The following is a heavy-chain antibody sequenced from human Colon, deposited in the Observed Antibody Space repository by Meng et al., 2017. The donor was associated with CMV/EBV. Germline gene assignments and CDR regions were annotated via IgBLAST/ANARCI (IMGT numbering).Heavy chain of an antibody. CDR2: IRSDGSAT. CDR1: GYTFSDYY. V-gene: IGHV1-2*02. J-gene: IGHJ4*02. Sequence: VLLVKAGAEAKKPSASLNVSCKTSGYTFSDYYMHWLRQAPGQGLEWMGWIRSDGSATNYAQKFRGRVTMTREASVSTAYMELSGLTSDDTAVYFCVRSSGWSLFDYWGPGALVTVSS. CDR3: VRSSGWSLFDY. D-gene: IGHD6-19*01.